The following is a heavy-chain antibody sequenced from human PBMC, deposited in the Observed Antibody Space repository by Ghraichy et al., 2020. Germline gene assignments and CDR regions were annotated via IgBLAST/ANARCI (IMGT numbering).Heavy chain of an antibody. Sequence: ETLSLTCTVSGGSISSYYWSWIRQPAGKGLEWIGRIYTSGSTNYNPSLKSRVTMSVDTSKNQFSLKLSSVTAADTAVYYCARGRHLTIFGVAPLFDIWGQGTMVTVCS. D-gene: IGHD3-3*01. J-gene: IGHJ3*02. CDR3: ARGRHLTIFGVAPLFDI. V-gene: IGHV4-4*07. CDR1: GGSISSYY. CDR2: IYTSGST.